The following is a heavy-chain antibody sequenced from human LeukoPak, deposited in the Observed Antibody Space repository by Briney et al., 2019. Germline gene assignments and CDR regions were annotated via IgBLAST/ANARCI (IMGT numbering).Heavy chain of an antibody. D-gene: IGHD3-9*01. J-gene: IGHJ6*02. CDR1: GYTFTGYY. CDR3: ARDLGGAYYDILTGYYRAPLPGYYYYGMDV. Sequence: ASVKVSCKASGYTFTGYYMHWVRQAPGQGLEWMGWINPNSGGTNYAQKLQGRVTMTRDTSISTAYMELSRLRSDDTAVYYCARDLGGAYYDILTGYYRAPLPGYYYYGMDVWGQGTTVTVSS. CDR2: INPNSGGT. V-gene: IGHV1-2*02.